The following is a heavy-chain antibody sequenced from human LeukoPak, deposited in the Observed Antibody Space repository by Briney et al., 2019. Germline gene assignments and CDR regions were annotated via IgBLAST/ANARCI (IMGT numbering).Heavy chain of an antibody. V-gene: IGHV3-23*01. CDR3: AKGSGSSGSYFLDY. CDR2: ISDSGSST. D-gene: IGHD1-26*01. J-gene: IGHJ4*02. CDR1: KFTFSNYA. Sequence: GGSLRLSCAASKFTFSNYAMNWVRQAPGKGLEWVSDISDSGSSTYYSDSVKGRFTISRDNSKNTLYLQMNSLRAEDTAVYFCAKGSGSSGSYFLDYWGQGPLVTVSS.